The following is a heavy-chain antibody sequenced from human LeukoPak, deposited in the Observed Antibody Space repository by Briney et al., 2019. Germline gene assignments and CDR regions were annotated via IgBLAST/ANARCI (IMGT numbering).Heavy chain of an antibody. V-gene: IGHV4-38-2*02. CDR1: GYSISSGYF. J-gene: IGHJ5*02. D-gene: IGHD3-10*01. CDR2: IYYSGST. Sequence: SETLSLTCTVSGYSISSGYFWGWIRQPPGKGLEWIGSIYYSGSTYYNPSLKSRVTISVDTSKNQFSLKLSSVTAADTAVYYCARESHLWFGELLWNWFDPWGQGTLVTVS. CDR3: ARESHLWFGELLWNWFDP.